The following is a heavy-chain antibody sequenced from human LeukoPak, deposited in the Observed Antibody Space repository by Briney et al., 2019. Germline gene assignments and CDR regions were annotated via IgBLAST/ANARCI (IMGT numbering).Heavy chain of an antibody. J-gene: IGHJ4*02. CDR2: IYYSGST. CDR1: GGSISSSSYY. V-gene: IGHV4-39*07. D-gene: IGHD4-17*01. CDR3: ARYTTVITGRYFDY. Sequence: PSETLSLTCTVSGGSISSSSYYWGWIRQPPGKGLEWIGSIYYSGSTYYNPSLKGRVTISVDTSKNQFSLKLSSVTAADTAVYYCARYTTVITGRYFDYWGQGTLVTVSS.